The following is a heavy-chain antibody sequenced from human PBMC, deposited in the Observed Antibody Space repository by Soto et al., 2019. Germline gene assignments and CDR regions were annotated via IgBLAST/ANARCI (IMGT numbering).Heavy chain of an antibody. V-gene: IGHV1-69*08. Sequence: QVQLVQSGAEVKKPGSSVKVSCKASGGTFSSYTFSWLRQAPGQGLEWMGRVIPILGTVNYAEKFQGRVTITADTSTSTTYMELSSLGSEDMVVYYCATSEGSGSLRYYKGMDVWGQGTTVTVSS. CDR1: GGTFSSYT. CDR3: ATSEGSGSLRYYKGMDV. D-gene: IGHD3-10*01. J-gene: IGHJ6*02. CDR2: VIPILGTV.